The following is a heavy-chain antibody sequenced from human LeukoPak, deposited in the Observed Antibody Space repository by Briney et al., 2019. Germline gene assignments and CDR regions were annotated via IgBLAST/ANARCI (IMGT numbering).Heavy chain of an antibody. Sequence: PGGSLRLSCEASGFTFSTYAMSWVRQAPGKGLEWVSLISGSGDGTYYADSVKGRFTISRDNSKNTLYLQMNSLRAEDTAVYYCAKVLTIQLWDPFDYWGQGTLVTVSS. CDR1: GFTFSTYA. CDR2: ISGSGDGT. V-gene: IGHV3-23*01. J-gene: IGHJ4*02. CDR3: AKVLTIQLWDPFDY. D-gene: IGHD5-18*01.